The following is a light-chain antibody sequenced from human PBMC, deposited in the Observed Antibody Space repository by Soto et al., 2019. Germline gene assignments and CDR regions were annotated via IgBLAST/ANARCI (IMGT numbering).Light chain of an antibody. CDR2: DAS. Sequence: DIQMTESPSTLTECVGDRVTITCRASQAISGWLAWYMQILEKPPNRLIFDASTLESGVPSRFGGSGSGTTFTLTISCLQSDDFATYYCLQHKGYYRTFRQGTKV. J-gene: IGKJ1*01. V-gene: IGKV1-5*01. CDR1: QAISGW. CDR3: LQHKGYYRT.